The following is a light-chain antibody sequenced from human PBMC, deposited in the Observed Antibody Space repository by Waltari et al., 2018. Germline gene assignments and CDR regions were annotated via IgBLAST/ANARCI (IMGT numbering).Light chain of an antibody. CDR2: YKAESVK. V-gene: IGLV5-37*01. CDR1: TDINVGDFI. J-gene: IGLJ3*02. Sequence: QPVLIQPPSSSASPGESARLTCTLPTDINVGDFIIYWYQQKPGSPHRVLPYYKAESVKAQGSGVSSRFSGSKDASANAGVLLISGLQSEDEADYYCMFWPNNVWVFGGGTRLTVL. CDR3: MFWPNNVWV.